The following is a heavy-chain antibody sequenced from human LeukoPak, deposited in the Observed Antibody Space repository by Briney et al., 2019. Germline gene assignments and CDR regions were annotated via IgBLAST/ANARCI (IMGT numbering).Heavy chain of an antibody. CDR2: IIPIFGTA. CDR3: ARVTSPTRKYCSSTSCYYRDAFDI. V-gene: IGHV1-69*13. D-gene: IGHD2-2*01. J-gene: IGHJ3*02. CDR1: GGTFSIYA. Sequence: RASVKVSCKASGGTFSIYAISWVRQAPGQGLEWMGGIIPIFGTANYAQKFQGRVTITADESTSTAYMELSSLRSEDTAVYYCARVTSPTRKYCSSTSCYYRDAFDIWGQGTMVTVSS.